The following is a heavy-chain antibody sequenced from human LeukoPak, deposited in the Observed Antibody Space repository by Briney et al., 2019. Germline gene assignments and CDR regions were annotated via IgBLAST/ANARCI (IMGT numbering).Heavy chain of an antibody. D-gene: IGHD4-23*01. CDR3: ARERNRDYGGHKRLYYGMDV. V-gene: IGHV3-30-3*01. CDR2: ISYDGSNK. Sequence: GGSLRLSCAASGFTFSSYAMHWVRQAPGKGLEWVAVISYDGSNKYYADSVKGRFTISRDNSKNTLYLQMNSLRAEDTAVYYCARERNRDYGGHKRLYYGMDVWGQGTTVTVSS. CDR1: GFTFSSYA. J-gene: IGHJ6*02.